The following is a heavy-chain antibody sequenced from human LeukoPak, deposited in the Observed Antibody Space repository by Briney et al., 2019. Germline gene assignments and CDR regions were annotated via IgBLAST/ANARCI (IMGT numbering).Heavy chain of an antibody. CDR2: IYYSGST. J-gene: IGHJ4*02. Sequence: SETLSLTCTVSGGSISSSSYYWGWIRQPPGKGLEWIGSIYYSGSTYYTPSLKSRVTISVDTSKNQFSLKLSSVTAADTAVYYCARGYYYDSSGHFDYWGQGTLVTVSS. CDR1: GGSISSSSYY. V-gene: IGHV4-39*01. CDR3: ARGYYYDSSGHFDY. D-gene: IGHD3-22*01.